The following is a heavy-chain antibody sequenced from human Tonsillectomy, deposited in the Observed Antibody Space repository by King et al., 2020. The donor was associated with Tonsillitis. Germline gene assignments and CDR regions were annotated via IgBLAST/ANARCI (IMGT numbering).Heavy chain of an antibody. CDR1: GFTFSSYN. CDR3: ARDRTFDP. J-gene: IGHJ5*02. V-gene: IGHV3-21*01. Sequence: VQLVESGGGLVKPGGSLRLSCAASGFTFSSYNMNWVRQAPGKGLEWVSSITISNNYIYYADSVKGRFTISRDNAKKSLYLQMNSRRAEDTAEYYCARDRTFDPWGQGTLVTVSS. CDR2: ITISNNYI.